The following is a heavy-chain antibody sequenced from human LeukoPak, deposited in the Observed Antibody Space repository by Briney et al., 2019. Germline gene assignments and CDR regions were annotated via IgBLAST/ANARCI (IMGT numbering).Heavy chain of an antibody. J-gene: IGHJ2*01. V-gene: IGHV3-23*01. Sequence: PGGSLRLSCEASGFTFSTHAMNWIRQTPGKGLEWLSVISGDVQTTTYASSVKGRFTISRDNSKNTLYLEMNSLRVEDTAIYYCAKDGYYSSANHFARLHFDLGGRGTRVTVSS. D-gene: IGHD3-3*01. CDR3: AKDGYYSSANHFARLHFDL. CDR2: ISGDVQTT. CDR1: GFTFSTHA.